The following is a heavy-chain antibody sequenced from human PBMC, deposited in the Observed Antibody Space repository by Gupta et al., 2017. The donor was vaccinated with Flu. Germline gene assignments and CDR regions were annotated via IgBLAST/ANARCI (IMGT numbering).Heavy chain of an antibody. CDR3: VRYQHYYDSKFQH. V-gene: IGHV4-59*01. J-gene: IGHJ1*01. CDR1: SISSYY. D-gene: IGHD3-22*01. Sequence: SISSYYWSWIRQPPGKGLEWIGYSYYSGGTKYNPSLKSRVTISVDMSKNQFSLKLSSVTAADTAVYYCVRYQHYYDSKFQHWGQGTLVTVSS. CDR2: SYYSGGT.